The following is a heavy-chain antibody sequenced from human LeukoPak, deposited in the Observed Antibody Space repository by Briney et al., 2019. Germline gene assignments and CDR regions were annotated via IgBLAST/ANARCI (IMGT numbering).Heavy chain of an antibody. J-gene: IGHJ4*02. CDR1: GFTFSSYG. Sequence: GRSLRLSCAASGFTFSSYGMHWVRQAPGKGLEWVAVIWYDGSNKYYADSVKGRFTISRDNSKNTLYLQMNSLRAEDTAVYYCARPAYGDYYFDYWAREPWSPSPQ. CDR3: ARPAYGDYYFDY. D-gene: IGHD4-17*01. CDR2: IWYDGSNK. V-gene: IGHV3-33*01.